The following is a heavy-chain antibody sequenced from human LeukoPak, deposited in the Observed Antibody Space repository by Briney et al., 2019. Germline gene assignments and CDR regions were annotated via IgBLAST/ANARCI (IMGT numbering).Heavy chain of an antibody. V-gene: IGHV3-9*01. CDR3: AKGRSGWYYGPTDY. J-gene: IGHJ4*02. D-gene: IGHD6-19*01. Sequence: GGSLRLSCAASGFTFDDYAMHWVRQAPGKGLEWVSGISWNSGSIGYADSVKGRFTISRDNAKNSLYLQMNSLRAEDTALYYCAKGRSGWYYGPTDYWGQGTLVTVSS. CDR1: GFTFDDYA. CDR2: ISWNSGSI.